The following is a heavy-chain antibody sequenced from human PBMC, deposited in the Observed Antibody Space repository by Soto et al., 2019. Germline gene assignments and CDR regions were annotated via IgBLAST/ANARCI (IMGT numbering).Heavy chain of an antibody. V-gene: IGHV1-24*01. J-gene: IGHJ4*02. Sequence: ASVKVSCTVSGYTLTELSMHWVRQAPGKGLEWMGGFDPEDGETIYAQKFQGRVTMTEDTSTDTAYMELSSLTSEDTAVSYCASRDSSGFWDFDYWAREPWSPSPQ. CDR1: GYTLTELS. CDR2: FDPEDGET. CDR3: ASRDSSGFWDFDY. D-gene: IGHD3-22*01.